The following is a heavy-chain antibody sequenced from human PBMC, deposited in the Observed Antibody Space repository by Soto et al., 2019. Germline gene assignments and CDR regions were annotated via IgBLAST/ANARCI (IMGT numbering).Heavy chain of an antibody. CDR2: IYPGDSDT. V-gene: IGHV5-51*01. CDR3: ARSSIPAAQYYFDY. Sequence: GESLKISCKGSGYSFNSYWIGWVRQMPGKGLEWMGTIYPGDSDTRYSPSFQGQVTISADKSITTAYLQWSSLKASDTAMYYCARSSIPAAQYYFDYWGQGTLVTVSS. J-gene: IGHJ4*02. D-gene: IGHD2-2*01. CDR1: GYSFNSYW.